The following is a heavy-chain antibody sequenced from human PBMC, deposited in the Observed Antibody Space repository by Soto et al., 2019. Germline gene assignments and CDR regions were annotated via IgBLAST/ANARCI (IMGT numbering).Heavy chain of an antibody. V-gene: IGHV3-11*06. J-gene: IGHJ4*02. Sequence: GGSLRLSCAASGFPFSDYYMSWIRQAPGEGLEWISYISSSAYTIYADSVKGRFTISRDNAKNSLFLQMTSLRVEDTAVYYCARNFDSCGYYSDYWGQGTLVTVSS. CDR3: ARNFDSCGYYSDY. D-gene: IGHD3-22*01. CDR1: GFPFSDYY. CDR2: ISSSAYT.